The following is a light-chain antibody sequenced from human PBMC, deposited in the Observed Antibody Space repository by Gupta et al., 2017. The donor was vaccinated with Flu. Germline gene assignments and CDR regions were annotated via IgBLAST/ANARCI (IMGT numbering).Light chain of an antibody. Sequence: EIVLTQSPGTLSLSPGEGATLSCRASQRVSSSYLAWYQQKPGQAPRLLIYATSNRATGIPDRFSGSGSGTDFTLTSSRREPEDFAVYYWQQDGTSLAFGQGSKVEIK. J-gene: IGKJ1*01. V-gene: IGKV3-20*01. CDR1: QRVSSSY. CDR2: ATS. CDR3: QQDGTSLA.